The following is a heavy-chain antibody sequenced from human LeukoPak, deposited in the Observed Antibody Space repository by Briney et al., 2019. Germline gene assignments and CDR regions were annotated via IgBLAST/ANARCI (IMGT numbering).Heavy chain of an antibody. J-gene: IGHJ4*02. CDR1: GYSFSNYA. CDR2: ISAGNGDT. D-gene: IGHD6-13*01. V-gene: IGHV1-18*01. Sequence: ASVKVSCKASGYSFSNYAITWVRQAPGQGLEWMGWISAGNGDTDYVQKFKGRVTMTTDTSTSTAYLDLRTLRSADTAVYYCARLLRAAALIDYWGQGTLVTVSS. CDR3: ARLLRAAALIDY.